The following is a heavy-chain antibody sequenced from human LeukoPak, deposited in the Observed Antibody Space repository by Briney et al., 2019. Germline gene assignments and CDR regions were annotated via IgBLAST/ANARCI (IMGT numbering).Heavy chain of an antibody. D-gene: IGHD3-10*01. J-gene: IGHJ6*03. CDR1: GYTLTGYF. CDR2: INPNSGGT. CDR3: ARVPWYYYGSGSYRHYYYYYMDV. Sequence: GASVKVSCKASGYTLTGYFMHWVRQAPGQGLEWMGWINPNSGGTNYAQKFQGRVTMTRGTSISTAYMELSSLRSDDTAVYYCARVPWYYYGSGSYRHYYYYYMDVWGKGTTVTISS. V-gene: IGHV1-2*02.